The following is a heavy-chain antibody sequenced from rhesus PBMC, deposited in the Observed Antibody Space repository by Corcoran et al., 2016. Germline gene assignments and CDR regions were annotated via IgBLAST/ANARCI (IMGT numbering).Heavy chain of an antibody. CDR1: GFSISTSGMG. CDR2: IYWDDDK. V-gene: IGHV2-174*01. J-gene: IGHJ4*01. CDR3: ARKSRGDSGYSNYFDY. Sequence: QVTLKESGPALVKPTQTLTLTCTFSGFSISTSGMGVGWIRQPPGRALERLALIYWDDDKYYSTSLKSRLTISKDTSKNQVVLTMTNMDPVDTATYYCARKSRGDSGYSNYFDYWGQGVLVTVSS. D-gene: IGHD3-28*01.